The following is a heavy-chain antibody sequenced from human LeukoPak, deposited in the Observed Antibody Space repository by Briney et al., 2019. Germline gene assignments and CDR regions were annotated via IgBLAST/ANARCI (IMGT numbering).Heavy chain of an antibody. CDR3: ARGERLGYDFWRGYYRFDY. J-gene: IGHJ4*02. Sequence: SVKVSCKASGGTFSSYAISWVRQAPGQGLEWMGGIIPIFGTANYAQKFQGRVTITTDESTSTAYMELSSLRSEDTAVYYCARGERLGYDFWRGYYRFDYWGQGTLVTVSS. V-gene: IGHV1-69*05. CDR2: IIPIFGTA. D-gene: IGHD3-3*01. CDR1: GGTFSSYA.